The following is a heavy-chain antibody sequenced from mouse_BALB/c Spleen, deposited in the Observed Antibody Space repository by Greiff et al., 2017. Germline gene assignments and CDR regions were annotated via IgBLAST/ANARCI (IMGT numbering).Heavy chain of an antibody. CDR3: ARHHSFAY. CDR2: ISNGGGST. V-gene: IGHV5-12-2*01. J-gene: IGHJ3*01. Sequence: EVKLVESGGGLVQPGGSLKLSCAASGFTFSSYTMSWVRQTPEKRLEWVAYISNGGGSTYYPDTVKGRFTISRDNAKNTLYLQMSSLKSEDTAMYYCARHHSFAYWGQGTLVTVSA. CDR1: GFTFSSYT.